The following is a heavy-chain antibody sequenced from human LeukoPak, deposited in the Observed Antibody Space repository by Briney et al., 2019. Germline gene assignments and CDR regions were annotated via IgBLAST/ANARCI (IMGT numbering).Heavy chain of an antibody. CDR3: AKGRDGSSGSMPFDY. CDR1: GFTFSSYS. J-gene: IGHJ4*02. Sequence: GGSLRLSCAASGFTFSSYSMNWVRQAPGKGLEWVSSISSSSSYIYYADSVKGRFTISRDNAKNTLYLQMSSLRAEDTAVYYCAKGRDGSSGSMPFDYWGQGTLVSVSS. CDR2: ISSSSSYI. V-gene: IGHV3-21*04. D-gene: IGHD3-22*01.